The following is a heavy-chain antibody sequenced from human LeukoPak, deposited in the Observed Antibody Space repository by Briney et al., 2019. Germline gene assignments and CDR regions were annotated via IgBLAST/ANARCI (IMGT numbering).Heavy chain of an antibody. Sequence: SVKVSCKASGGTFSSYAISWVRQAPGQGLEWMGRIIPILGIANYAQKFQGRVTITADKSTSTAYMELSSLRSEDTAVYYCARDSNGYNGSGYYCWFDPWGQGTLVTVSS. D-gene: IGHD3-22*01. CDR2: IIPILGIA. CDR1: GGTFSSYA. CDR3: ARDSNGYNGSGYYCWFDP. J-gene: IGHJ5*02. V-gene: IGHV1-69*04.